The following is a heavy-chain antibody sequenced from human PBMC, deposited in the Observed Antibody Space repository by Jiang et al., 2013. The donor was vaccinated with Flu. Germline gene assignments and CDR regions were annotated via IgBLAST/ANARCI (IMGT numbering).Heavy chain of an antibody. CDR2: IPGGGGST. Sequence: LESGGDLVQPGGSLRLSCAASGFTFSTYAMNWVRQAPGKGLEWVSVIPGGGGSTYYTDSVKGRFTISRDNSKNTVYLQMNSLTAQDTAVYYCVANRGWAAGAAFDHWGQGTLVSVSS. J-gene: IGHJ4*02. D-gene: IGHD6-13*01. CDR3: VANRGWAAGAAFDH. CDR1: GFTFSTYA. V-gene: IGHV3-23*01.